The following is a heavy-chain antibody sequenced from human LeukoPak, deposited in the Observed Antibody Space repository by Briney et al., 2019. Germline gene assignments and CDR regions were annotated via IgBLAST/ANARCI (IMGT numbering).Heavy chain of an antibody. Sequence: ASVKVSCKASGYTFTGYYMHWVRQAPAPGLEWMGLINPNSGGTNYAQKFQGRVTMTRDTSISTAYMELSRLRSEDTAVYYCARETYSGYAPYVDYWGQGTLVTVAS. D-gene: IGHD5-12*01. V-gene: IGHV1-2*02. CDR1: GYTFTGYY. CDR2: INPNSGGT. CDR3: ARETYSGYAPYVDY. J-gene: IGHJ4*02.